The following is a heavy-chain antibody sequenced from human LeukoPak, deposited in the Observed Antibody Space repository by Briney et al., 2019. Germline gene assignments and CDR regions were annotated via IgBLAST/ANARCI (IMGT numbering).Heavy chain of an antibody. CDR1: GYTFTGYY. CDR2: INPNSGGT. D-gene: IGHD5-12*01. J-gene: IGHJ4*02. V-gene: IGHV1-2*04. CDR3: ATPGGLRLGTLGY. Sequence: ASVKVSCKASGYTFTGYYMHWVRQAPGQGLEWMGWINPNSGGTNYAQKFQGWVTMTRDTSISTAYMELSRLRSDDTAVYYCATPGGLRLGTLGYWGQGTLVTVSS.